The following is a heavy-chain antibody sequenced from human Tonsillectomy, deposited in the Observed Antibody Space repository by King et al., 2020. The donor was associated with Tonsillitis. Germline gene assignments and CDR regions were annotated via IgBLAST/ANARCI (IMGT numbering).Heavy chain of an antibody. D-gene: IGHD5-18*01. J-gene: IGHJ4*02. CDR1: GFTFDEYA. CDR2: ISWNSGSI. V-gene: IGHV3-9*01. CDR3: AKDIQAYSFGSFFDY. Sequence: VQLVESGGGLVQPGRSLRLSCAASGFTFDEYAMHWVRQVPGKGLEWVSGISWNSGSIGYADSVKGRFIISRDNAKNSLYLQINSLRAEDTALYYCAKDIQAYSFGSFFDYWGPGTLGTVSP.